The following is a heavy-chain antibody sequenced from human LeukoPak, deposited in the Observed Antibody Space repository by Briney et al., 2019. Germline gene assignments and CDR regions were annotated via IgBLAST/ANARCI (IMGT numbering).Heavy chain of an antibody. CDR2: INPNSGNT. Sequence: GASVKVSCKASGYTFTSYDINWVRQAPGQGLEWMGWINPNSGNTGYAQKFQGRVTMTRNTSISTAYMELSSLRSEDTAVYYCARGASEGYYYYYYYMDVWGKGTTVTVSS. J-gene: IGHJ6*03. V-gene: IGHV1-8*01. CDR1: GYTFTSYD. CDR3: ARGASEGYYYYYYYMDV.